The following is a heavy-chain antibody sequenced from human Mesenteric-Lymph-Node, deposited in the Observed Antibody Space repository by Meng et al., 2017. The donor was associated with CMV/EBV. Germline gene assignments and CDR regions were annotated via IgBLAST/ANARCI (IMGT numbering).Heavy chain of an antibody. CDR1: FSLTSSPVG. CDR3: AHRRPYSGRWNEVTFDY. Sequence: FSLTSSPVGGGWVRQSPGKVLEWLAVIYWDDDKRYNPSLRSRLSISKDTSRDQVVLTMTNVDPVDTGTYYCAHRRPYSGRWNEVTFDYWGQGVLVTVSS. J-gene: IGHJ4*02. D-gene: IGHD6-13*01. V-gene: IGHV2-5*02. CDR2: IYWDDDK.